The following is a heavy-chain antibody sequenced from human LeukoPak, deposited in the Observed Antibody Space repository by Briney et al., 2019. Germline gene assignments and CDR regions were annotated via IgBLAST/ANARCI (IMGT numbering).Heavy chain of an antibody. Sequence: SETLSLTCAVYGGSFSGYYWSWIRQPPGKGLEWIGDINHSGSTNYNPSLKSRVTISVDTSKNQFSLKLSSVTAADTAVYYCARPSSMVRGQTGYFDYWGQGTLVTVSS. V-gene: IGHV4-34*01. J-gene: IGHJ4*02. CDR3: ARPSSMVRGQTGYFDY. CDR1: GGSFSGYY. D-gene: IGHD3-10*01. CDR2: INHSGST.